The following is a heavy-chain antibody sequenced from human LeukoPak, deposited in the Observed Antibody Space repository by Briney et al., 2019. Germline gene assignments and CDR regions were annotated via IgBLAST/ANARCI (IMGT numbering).Heavy chain of an antibody. CDR3: ARDLSYYDFWSGYDQNWFDP. D-gene: IGHD3-3*01. CDR1: GFTFSSYA. J-gene: IGHJ5*02. V-gene: IGHV3-30*04. Sequence: GGSLRLSCAASGFTFSSYAMHWVRQAPGKGLEWVAVISYDGSNKHYADSVKGRFTISRDNSKNTLYLQMNSLRAEDTAVYYCARDLSYYDFWSGYDQNWFDPWGQGTLVTVSS. CDR2: ISYDGSNK.